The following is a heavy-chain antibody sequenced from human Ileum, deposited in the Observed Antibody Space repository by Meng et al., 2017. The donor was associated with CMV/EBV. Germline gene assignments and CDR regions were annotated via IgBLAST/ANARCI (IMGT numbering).Heavy chain of an antibody. J-gene: IGHJ4*02. D-gene: IGHD2-2*01. CDR1: GFTFSSYS. CDR2: ISSGSVDI. V-gene: IGHV3-21*01. CDR3: ARALHCSNPNCHDPAY. Sequence: GGSLRLSCAASGFTFSSYSMHWVRQAPGKGLEWVSSISSGSVDIFYADSVRGRFTISRDNTQSSLYLQMNSLGAEDTAVYYCARALHCSNPNCHDPAYWGQGTLVTVSS.